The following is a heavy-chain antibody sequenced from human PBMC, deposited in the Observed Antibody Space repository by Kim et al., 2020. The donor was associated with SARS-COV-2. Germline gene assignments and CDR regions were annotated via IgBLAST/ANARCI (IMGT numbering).Heavy chain of an antibody. V-gene: IGHV3-23*01. D-gene: IGHD3-10*01. CDR2: INYDGGLT. CDR3: AKMFHYGSGDMPNYFDY. CDR1: GFTFSSFA. J-gene: IGHJ4*02. Sequence: GGSLRLSCAASGFTFSSFAMTWVRQLPGKGLEWVSVINYDGGLTFYADSVKGRFTISRDNSMNTLYLQMNSLRADDTAVYYCAKMFHYGSGDMPNYFDYWGQGTPVTVSS.